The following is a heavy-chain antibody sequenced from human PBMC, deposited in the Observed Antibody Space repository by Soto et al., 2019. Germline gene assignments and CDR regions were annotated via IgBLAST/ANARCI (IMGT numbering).Heavy chain of an antibody. CDR3: ERERTGTTSNWFDP. CDR2: MNPNSGNT. J-gene: IGHJ5*02. V-gene: IGHV1-8*01. Sequence: QVQLVQSGAEVKKPGASVKVSCKASGYTFTSYDINWVRQATGHGLEWMGWMNPNSGNTVYAQKFQGRVTMTRDTSISTAYMELSSLRSEDTAVYYCERERTGTTSNWFDPWGQGTLVTVSS. D-gene: IGHD1-7*01. CDR1: GYTFTSYD.